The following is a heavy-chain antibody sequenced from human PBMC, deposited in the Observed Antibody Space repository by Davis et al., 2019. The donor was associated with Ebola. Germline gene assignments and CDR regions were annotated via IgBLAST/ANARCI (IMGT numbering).Heavy chain of an antibody. J-gene: IGHJ4*02. Sequence: GGSLRLSCAASGFTFSSYSMNWVRQAPGKGLEWVSSISSSSSYIYYADSVKGRFTISRDNSKNTLYLQMNSLKTEDTAVYYCTSEVGAIDYWGQGTLVTVSS. V-gene: IGHV3-21*04. CDR2: ISSSSSYI. D-gene: IGHD1-26*01. CDR3: TSEVGAIDY. CDR1: GFTFSSYS.